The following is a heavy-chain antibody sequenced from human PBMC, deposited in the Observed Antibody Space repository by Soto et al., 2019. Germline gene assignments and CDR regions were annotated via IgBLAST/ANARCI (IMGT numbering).Heavy chain of an antibody. D-gene: IGHD3-10*01. Sequence: SETLSLTCAVSGGSISSGGYSWSWIRQPPGKGLEWIGYIYHSGSTNYNPSLKGRVTISLDTSKNQFSLKLNSVTAADTATYYCTRDAPLWFGELSQWGQGIQVTV. CDR3: TRDAPLWFGELSQ. J-gene: IGHJ4*02. V-gene: IGHV4-30-2*05. CDR2: IYHSGST. CDR1: GGSISSGGYS.